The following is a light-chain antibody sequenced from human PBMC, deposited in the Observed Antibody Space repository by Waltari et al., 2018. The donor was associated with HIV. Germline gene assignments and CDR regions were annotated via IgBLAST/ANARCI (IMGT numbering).Light chain of an antibody. CDR2: DAS. V-gene: IGKV3-15*01. Sequence: EIVLTQSPPTLFVSPGERATLSSRASQSLSSDVAWYQQVPGQAPGLLIYDASTRATSIPARISGSGSGTEVALFISSLQSDDFAVYYCRRYNNWAPCTFGEGTKLEMK. J-gene: IGKJ2*02. CDR3: RRYNNWAPCT. CDR1: QSLSSD.